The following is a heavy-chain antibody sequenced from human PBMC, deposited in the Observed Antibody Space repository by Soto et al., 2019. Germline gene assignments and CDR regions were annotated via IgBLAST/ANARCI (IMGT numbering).Heavy chain of an antibody. D-gene: IGHD6-19*01. J-gene: IGHJ4*02. CDR3: AKEGYSSGWYWDS. CDR2: ITSSGTEA. Sequence: EVQLLESGGGLVQPGGSLRLSCEASGFTFSGSAMSWVRQAPGKGLEYVSSITSSGTEAFHADSVKGRFTMSRDNSKNMLFLQMNSLRDEDTAVYYCAKEGYSSGWYWDSWGQGALVTVSS. CDR1: GFTFSGSA. V-gene: IGHV3-23*01.